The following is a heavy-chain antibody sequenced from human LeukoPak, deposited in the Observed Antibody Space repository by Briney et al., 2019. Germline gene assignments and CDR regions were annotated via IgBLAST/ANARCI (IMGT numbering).Heavy chain of an antibody. Sequence: PGGSLRLSCAASGFTFSSYGMSWVRQAPGKGLEWIGEINHSGSTNYNPSLKSRVTISVDTSKNQFSLKVNSVTAADTAVYYCARQAGGYWGQGMLVTVSS. CDR3: ARQAGGY. CDR1: GFTFSSYG. J-gene: IGHJ4*02. D-gene: IGHD3-10*01. V-gene: IGHV4-34*01. CDR2: INHSGST.